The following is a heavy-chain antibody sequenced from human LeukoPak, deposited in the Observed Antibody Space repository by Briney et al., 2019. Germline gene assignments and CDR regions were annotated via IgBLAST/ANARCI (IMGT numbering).Heavy chain of an antibody. D-gene: IGHD4-11*01. CDR3: SKSFFDYSPFFSYFFYL. CDR2: VYTSGST. Sequence: SETLSLTCTVSGGSISGGYWSWIRQPPGRGLEWIGYVYTSGSTNYHPPLKSPVTLSVPPSKTQFPLKLSSLTAAHPAVYFFSKSFFDYSPFFSYFFYLWGQGALVTLSS. CDR1: GGSISGGY. J-gene: IGHJ4*02. V-gene: IGHV4-4*08.